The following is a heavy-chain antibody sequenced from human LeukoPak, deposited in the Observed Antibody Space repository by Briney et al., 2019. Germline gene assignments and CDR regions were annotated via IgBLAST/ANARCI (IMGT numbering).Heavy chain of an antibody. V-gene: IGHV3-23*01. CDR1: GFTFSSYG. CDR2: ITGSGGST. Sequence: GGSLRLSCAASGFTFSSYGMSWVRQAPGKGLEWVSAITGSGGSTNYADSVKGRFTISRDNSKNTLYLQMNSLRAEDTAVYYCAKVGVAGGYYWFDPWGQGTLVTVSS. CDR3: AKVGVAGGYYWFDP. D-gene: IGHD6-19*01. J-gene: IGHJ5*02.